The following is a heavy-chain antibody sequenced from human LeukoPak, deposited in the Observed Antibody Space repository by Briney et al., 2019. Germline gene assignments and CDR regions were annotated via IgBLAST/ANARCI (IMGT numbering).Heavy chain of an antibody. Sequence: GGSLRLSCAASRFTFSDYYMIWIRQASGKGMGWVSSISSSGNTIKYGDSVMGRFTISRDNAKNTLYLRMDGLNVEDTGIYYCAVGVLGVPGIASWGQGSLVIVSS. D-gene: IGHD3-3*01. CDR2: ISSSGNTI. CDR3: AVGVLGVPGIAS. J-gene: IGHJ4*02. V-gene: IGHV3-11*01. CDR1: RFTFSDYY.